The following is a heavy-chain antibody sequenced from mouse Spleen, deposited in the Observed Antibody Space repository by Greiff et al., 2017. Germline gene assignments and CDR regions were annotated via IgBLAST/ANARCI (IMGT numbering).Heavy chain of an antibody. V-gene: IGHV14-3*01. CDR1: GFNIKNTY. CDR3: ARGRPYYGNYDAMDY. CDR2: IDPANGNT. D-gene: IGHD2-10*01. Sequence: EVKLVESVAELVRPGASVKLSCTASGFNIKNTYMHWVKQRPEQGLEWIGRIDPANGNTKYAPKFQGKATITADTSSNTAYLQLSSLTSEDTAIYYCARGRPYYGNYDAMDYWGQGTSVTVSS. J-gene: IGHJ4*01.